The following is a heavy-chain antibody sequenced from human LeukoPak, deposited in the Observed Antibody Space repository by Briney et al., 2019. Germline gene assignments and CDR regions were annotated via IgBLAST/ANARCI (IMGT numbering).Heavy chain of an antibody. CDR3: AKKYVNC. J-gene: IGHJ4*02. CDR1: GFSFKSYA. D-gene: IGHD3-16*01. V-gene: IGHV3-23*01. Sequence: GGSLRLSCAASGFSFKSYAMNWVRQAPGKGLEWASSISESGDSTHYADSVKGRFTISRDNSLNTLYLQMNGLTAEDTAVYYCAKKYVNCWGRGTLVTVSS. CDR2: ISESGDST.